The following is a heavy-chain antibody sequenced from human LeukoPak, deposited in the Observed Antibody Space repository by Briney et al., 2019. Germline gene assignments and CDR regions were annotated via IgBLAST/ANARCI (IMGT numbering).Heavy chain of an antibody. Sequence: PSETLSLTCIVSGGSINNSISYWGWIRQPPGKGLEWIASIYYSGRTYYNPPLKSRGTISLDTSKNQFSLKLRSVTAADTAVYYCARGLYYYGSGSYRPYSFDHWGQGTLVTVSS. CDR3: ARGLYYYGSGSYRPYSFDH. J-gene: IGHJ4*02. V-gene: IGHV4-39*07. CDR2: IYYSGRT. D-gene: IGHD3-10*01. CDR1: GGSINNSISY.